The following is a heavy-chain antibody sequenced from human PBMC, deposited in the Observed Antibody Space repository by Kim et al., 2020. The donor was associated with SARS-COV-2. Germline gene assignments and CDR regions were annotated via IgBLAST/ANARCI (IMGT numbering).Heavy chain of an antibody. CDR2: VDPIDSYT. D-gene: IGHD3-10*01. CDR3: AILNPLLTMDRGAIDY. V-gene: IGHV5-10-1*01. CDR1: GYSFTNYW. J-gene: IGHJ4*02. Sequence: GESLKISCKGSGYSFTNYWISWVRQMPGEGLEWMGRVDPIDSYTNYSPSFQGHVTISTDKSVSTAYLQWSSLQASDTAMYYCAILNPLLTMDRGAIDYWGQGTLVTVSS.